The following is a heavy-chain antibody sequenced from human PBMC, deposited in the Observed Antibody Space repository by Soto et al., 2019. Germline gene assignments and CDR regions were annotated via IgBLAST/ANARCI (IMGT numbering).Heavy chain of an antibody. CDR1: GFTFSSYS. CDR2: ISSSSTYI. Sequence: AGGSLRLSCAASGFTFSSYSMNWVRQAPGKGLEWVSTISSSSTYIYYADSVKGRFTISRDNAKSSLHLQMNSLRAEDTAVYFCARAQYSGNNYGFDYRGQGTLVTVSP. D-gene: IGHD5-12*01. J-gene: IGHJ4*02. V-gene: IGHV3-21*01. CDR3: ARAQYSGNNYGFDY.